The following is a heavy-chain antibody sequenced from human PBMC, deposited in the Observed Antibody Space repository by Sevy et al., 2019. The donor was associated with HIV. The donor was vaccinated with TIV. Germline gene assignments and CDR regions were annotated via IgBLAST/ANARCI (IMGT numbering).Heavy chain of an antibody. CDR3: TTQRVFRRNWNYDY. CDR1: GFTFSNAW. Sequence: GGCLRLSCAASGFTFSNAWMSWVRQAPGKGLEWVGRIKSKTDGGTTDYAAPVKGRFTISRDDSKNTLYLQMNSLKTEDTAVYYCTTQRVFRRNWNYDYWGQGTLVTVSS. V-gene: IGHV3-15*01. CDR2: IKSKTDGGTT. D-gene: IGHD1-7*01. J-gene: IGHJ4*02.